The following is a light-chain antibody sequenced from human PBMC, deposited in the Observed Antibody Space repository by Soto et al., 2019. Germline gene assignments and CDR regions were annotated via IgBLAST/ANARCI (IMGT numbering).Light chain of an antibody. V-gene: IGLV1-40*01. CDR3: QSYDTSLTSSAV. J-gene: IGLJ3*02. Sequence: QSVLTQPPSVSGAPGQRVTNSCTGSSSNIGAGSDVHWYQHLPGTAPKLLIYGNNNRPSGVPDRFSASKSGTSASLAITGLQAEDEAEYFCQSYDTSLTSSAVFGGGTKLTVL. CDR2: GNN. CDR1: SSNIGAGSD.